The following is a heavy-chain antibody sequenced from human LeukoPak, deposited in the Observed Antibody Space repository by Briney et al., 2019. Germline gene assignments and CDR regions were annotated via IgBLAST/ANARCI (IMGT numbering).Heavy chain of an antibody. V-gene: IGHV5-51*01. CDR3: ASPRKYSSGWYDY. Sequence: GESLKTSCKGSGYSFISYWIGWVRQMPGKGLEWMGIIYPGDSDTRYSPSFQGQVTISADKSISTAYLQWSSLKASDTAMYYCASPRKYSSGWYDYWGQGTLVTVSS. D-gene: IGHD6-19*01. CDR2: IYPGDSDT. J-gene: IGHJ4*02. CDR1: GYSFISYW.